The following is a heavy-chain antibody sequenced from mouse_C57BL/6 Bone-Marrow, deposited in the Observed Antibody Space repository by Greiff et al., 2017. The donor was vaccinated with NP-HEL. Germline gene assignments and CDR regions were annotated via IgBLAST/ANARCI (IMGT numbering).Heavy chain of an antibody. J-gene: IGHJ1*03. CDR2: ISDGGSYT. CDR1: GFTFSSYA. D-gene: IGHD1-1*01. V-gene: IGHV5-4*01. Sequence: EVQVVESGGGLVKPGGSLKLSCAASGFTFSSYAMSWVRQTPEKRLEWVATISDGGSYTYYPDNVKGRFTISRDNAKNNLYLQMSHLKSEDTAMYYCARDYYGSPWYFDVWGTGTTVTVSS. CDR3: ARDYYGSPWYFDV.